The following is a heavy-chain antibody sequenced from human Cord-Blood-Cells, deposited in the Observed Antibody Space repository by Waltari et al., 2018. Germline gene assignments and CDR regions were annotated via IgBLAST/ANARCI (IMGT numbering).Heavy chain of an antibody. Sequence: QVTLKESGPVLVQPTETLTLTCTVSGFSLSTARMGVSWIRQPPGKALEWLAHIFSNDEKSYSTSLKSRLTISKDTSKSQVVLTMTNMDPVDTATYYCARIRAGDVRYWYFDLWGRGTLVTVSS. CDR3: ARIRAGDVRYWYFDL. D-gene: IGHD7-27*01. J-gene: IGHJ2*01. CDR1: GFSLSTARMG. CDR2: IFSNDEK. V-gene: IGHV2-26*01.